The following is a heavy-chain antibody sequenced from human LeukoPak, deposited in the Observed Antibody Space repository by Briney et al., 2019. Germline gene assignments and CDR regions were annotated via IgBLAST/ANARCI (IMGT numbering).Heavy chain of an antibody. D-gene: IGHD4-11*01. CDR3: AKDRGDYSNYRPYYFDY. V-gene: IGHV3-23*01. Sequence: GGSLRLSCAASGFTFSSYAMRWVRQAPGKGLEWVSAISGSGGSTYYADSVKGRFTISRDNSKNTLYLQMNSLRAEDTAVYYCAKDRGDYSNYRPYYFDYWGQGTLVTVSS. CDR1: GFTFSSYA. J-gene: IGHJ4*02. CDR2: ISGSGGST.